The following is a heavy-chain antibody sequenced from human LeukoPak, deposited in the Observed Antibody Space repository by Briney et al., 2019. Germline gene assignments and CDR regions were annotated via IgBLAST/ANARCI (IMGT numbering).Heavy chain of an antibody. CDR3: AREGSDAYYYDSSGYYYFDY. D-gene: IGHD3-22*01. CDR1: GFTFSTYS. V-gene: IGHV3-48*02. J-gene: IGHJ4*02. Sequence: GGSLRLSCAASGFTFSTYSMNWVRQAPGKGLEWVSYISSSISTMYYADSVEGRFTISRDNAKTSLYLQMNSLRDEDTAIYYCAREGSDAYYYDSSGYYYFDYWGQGTLVTVSS. CDR2: ISSSISTM.